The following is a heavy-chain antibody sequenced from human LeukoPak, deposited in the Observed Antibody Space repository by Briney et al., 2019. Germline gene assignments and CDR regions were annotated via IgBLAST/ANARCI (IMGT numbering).Heavy chain of an antibody. J-gene: IGHJ4*02. CDR2: INRDGSST. CDR1: GFTFSSYW. D-gene: IGHD3-16*01. CDR3: ARVAWGSGWESTIKEFDY. Sequence: RPGGSLRLSCAASGFTFSSYWMHWVRQAPGKGLVWVSRINRDGSSTSYADSVKGRFTISRDNAKNTLYLQMNSLRAEDTAVYYCARVAWGSGWESTIKEFDYWGQGTLVTVSS. V-gene: IGHV3-74*01.